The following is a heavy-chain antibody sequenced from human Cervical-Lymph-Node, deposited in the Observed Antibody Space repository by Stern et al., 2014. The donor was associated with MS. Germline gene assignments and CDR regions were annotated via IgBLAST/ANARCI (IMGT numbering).Heavy chain of an antibody. D-gene: IGHD5-12*01. V-gene: IGHV3-21*01. J-gene: IGHJ4*02. Sequence: EVQLVESGGGLVKPGGSLRLSCAASESTFSPYSLTWVRLPPGKGLEWVSSISSSGTYIYYADSVKGRFTISRDNAKNSLYLQMNSLRVEDTAVYYCARGKVATITGAFNYWGQGIQVTVSS. CDR3: ARGKVATITGAFNY. CDR1: ESTFSPYS. CDR2: ISSSGTYI.